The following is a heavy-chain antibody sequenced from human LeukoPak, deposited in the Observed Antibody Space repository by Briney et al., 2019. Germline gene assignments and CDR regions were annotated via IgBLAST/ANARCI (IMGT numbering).Heavy chain of an antibody. J-gene: IGHJ4*02. D-gene: IGHD3-10*01. Sequence: GGSLRLSCAASGFTFSTFAMIWVRQPPGKGLEWVSAISGSDSTYYADSVKGRFTISRDNSKNTLYLQMNSLRAEDTAVYYCAKDSPYAYYGSGSYWDYWGQGTLVTVSS. CDR2: ISGSDST. CDR1: GFTFSTFA. V-gene: IGHV3-23*01. CDR3: AKDSPYAYYGSGSYWDY.